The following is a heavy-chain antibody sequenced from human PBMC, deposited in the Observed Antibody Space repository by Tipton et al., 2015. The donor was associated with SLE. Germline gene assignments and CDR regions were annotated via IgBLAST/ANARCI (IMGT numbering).Heavy chain of an antibody. J-gene: IGHJ1*01. CDR1: GGSFSGYY. D-gene: IGHD6-13*01. V-gene: IGHV4-34*01. CDR3: ARQAIAAPGGGYFQH. Sequence: TLSLTCAVYGGSFSGYYWSWIRQPPGKGLEWIGEINHSGSTNYNPSLKSRVTISVDTSKNQFSLKLSSVTAADTAVYYCARQAIAAPGGGYFQHWGQGTLVTVSS. CDR2: INHSGST.